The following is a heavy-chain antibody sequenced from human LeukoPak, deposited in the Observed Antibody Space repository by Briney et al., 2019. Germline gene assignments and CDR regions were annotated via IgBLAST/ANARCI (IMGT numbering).Heavy chain of an antibody. CDR1: GFTFGDYA. D-gene: IGHD4-17*01. CDR2: ISYDGSNK. Sequence: PGRSLRLSCTGSGFTFGDYALSWVRQAPGKGLEWVAVISYDGSNKYYADSVKGRFTISRDNSKNTLYLQMNSLRAEDTAVYYCAKDALRCLDYWGQGTLVTVSS. CDR3: AKDALRCLDY. J-gene: IGHJ4*02. V-gene: IGHV3-30*04.